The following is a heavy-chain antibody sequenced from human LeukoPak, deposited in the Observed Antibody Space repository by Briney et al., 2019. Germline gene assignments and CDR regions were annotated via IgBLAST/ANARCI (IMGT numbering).Heavy chain of an antibody. D-gene: IGHD6-6*01. CDR1: GFTFFSYG. Sequence: PGRSLRLTCAASGFTFFSYGMHWVRQAPGKGLECVAVISYDGSNKYYADSVKGRFTISRDNSKNTLYLQMNTLRADDTAVYYCAKARPAIAARVGYYYGLDVWGQGTTVTVSS. J-gene: IGHJ6*02. V-gene: IGHV3-30*18. CDR3: AKARPAIAARVGYYYGLDV. CDR2: ISYDGSNK.